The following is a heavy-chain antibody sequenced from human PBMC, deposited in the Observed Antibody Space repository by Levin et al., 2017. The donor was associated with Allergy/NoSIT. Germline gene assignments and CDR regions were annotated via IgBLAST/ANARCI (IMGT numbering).Heavy chain of an antibody. V-gene: IGHV4-59*01. CDR1: GGSISSYY. J-gene: IGHJ4*02. CDR3: ARGLGETSRYTHGY. D-gene: IGHD3-16*02. CDR2: IYYSGSI. Sequence: TSETLSLTCTVSGGSISSYYWSWIRQSPGKGLEWIGHIYYSGSINYNPSLNSRVTMSIDTSKNQLSLKVSSVTAADTAVYYCARGLGETSRYTHGYWGQGTLVTVSS.